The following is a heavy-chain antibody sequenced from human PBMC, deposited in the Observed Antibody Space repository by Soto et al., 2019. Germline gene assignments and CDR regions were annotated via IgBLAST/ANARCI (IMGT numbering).Heavy chain of an antibody. CDR3: AKGRHGSSYSASDY. Sequence: GGTLRLSCAASGFIFGRDALSCVRQATGQGLEWVSVISGSGGETFYADSVKCRFTISRDNSKNTLFLQMNSLRADDTAVYYCAKGRHGSSYSASDYWGQGTLVTFS. D-gene: IGHD2-15*01. CDR1: GFIFGRDA. J-gene: IGHJ4*02. V-gene: IGHV3-23*01. CDR2: ISGSGGET.